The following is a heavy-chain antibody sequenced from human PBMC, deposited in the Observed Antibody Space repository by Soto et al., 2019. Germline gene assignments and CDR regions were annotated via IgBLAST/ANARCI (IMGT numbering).Heavy chain of an antibody. CDR2: INAGNGNT. Sequence: ASVKVSCKASGYTFTSYAMHWVRQAPGQRLEWMGWINAGNGNTKYSQKFQGRVTITRDTSASTAYMELSSLRSEDTAGYYCARVGYYDSSGYYPIYYYYYYGMDVWGQGTTVTVSS. CDR3: ARVGYYDSSGYYPIYYYYYYGMDV. V-gene: IGHV1-3*01. D-gene: IGHD3-22*01. J-gene: IGHJ6*02. CDR1: GYTFTSYA.